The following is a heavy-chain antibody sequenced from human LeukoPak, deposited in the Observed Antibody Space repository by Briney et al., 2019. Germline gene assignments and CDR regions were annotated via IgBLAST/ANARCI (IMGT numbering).Heavy chain of an antibody. J-gene: IGHJ4*02. CDR1: GFTFRSYG. CDR2: ISGGGGST. Sequence: GGSLRLSCAASGFTFRSYGMSWVRQAPGKGLEWVSAISGGGGSTYYADSVKGRFTISRDNSQNTLYLQMNSLRAEDTAVYYCAKRSDYGGNSDYFDYWGQGTLVTVSS. V-gene: IGHV3-23*01. D-gene: IGHD4-23*01. CDR3: AKRSDYGGNSDYFDY.